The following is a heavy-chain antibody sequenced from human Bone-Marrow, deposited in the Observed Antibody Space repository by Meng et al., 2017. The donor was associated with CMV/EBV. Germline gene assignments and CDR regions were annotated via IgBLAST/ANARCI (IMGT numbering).Heavy chain of an antibody. CDR1: GGSISSSSYY. D-gene: IGHD2-2*01. V-gene: IGHV4-39*07. Sequence: GSLRLSCTVSGGSISSSSYYWGWIRQPPGKGLEWIGSIYYSGSTYYNPSLKSRVTISVDTSKNQFSLKLSSVTAADTAVYYCARDLYNCSSTSCYRGMDVWGQGNTVTVSS. CDR3: ARDLYNCSSTSCYRGMDV. CDR2: IYYSGST. J-gene: IGHJ6*02.